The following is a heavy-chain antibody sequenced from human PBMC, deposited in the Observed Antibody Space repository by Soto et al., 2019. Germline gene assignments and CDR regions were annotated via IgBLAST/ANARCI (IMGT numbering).Heavy chain of an antibody. CDR3: VKPLPAAADLFDY. CDR1: GFTFSSYD. CDR2: ISSNGGST. V-gene: IGHV3-64D*06. D-gene: IGHD6-13*01. J-gene: IGHJ4*02. Sequence: XGSLRLKCSASGFTFSSYDIHWVRQAPGKGLEYVSAISSNGGSTYYADSVKGRFTISRDNSKNTLYLQMSSLRAEDTAVYYCVKPLPAAADLFDYWGQGYLVTVSS.